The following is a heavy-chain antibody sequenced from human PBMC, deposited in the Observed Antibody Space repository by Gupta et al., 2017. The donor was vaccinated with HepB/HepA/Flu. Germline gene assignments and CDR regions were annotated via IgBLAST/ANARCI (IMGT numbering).Heavy chain of an antibody. V-gene: IGHV4-4*07. J-gene: IGHJ5*02. D-gene: IGHD3-22*01. CDR1: GDSISRYS. CDR2: VYPRGST. Sequence: QVQLQESGPGLVKPSDTLSLTCTVSGDSISRYSWTWIRQSAGKGLEWLGRVYPRGSTNYNPSLKSRVTVSIDSSKNQFSLKLTSVTAADTAVYFCARSYYDSDGYYGASADWFDPWGQGILVTVSS. CDR3: ARSYYDSDGYYGASADWFDP.